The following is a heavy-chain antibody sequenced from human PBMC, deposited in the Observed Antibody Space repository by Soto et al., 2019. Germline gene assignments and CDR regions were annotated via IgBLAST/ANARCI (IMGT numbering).Heavy chain of an antibody. V-gene: IGHV1-18*01. CDR3: ARAGESLPELKLAAAGTGVANYYYYMDV. D-gene: IGHD6-13*01. CDR1: GYTFTSYG. CDR2: ISAYNGNT. J-gene: IGHJ6*03. Sequence: ASVKVSCKASGYTFTSYGISWVRQAPGQGLEWMGWISAYNGNTNYAQKLQGRVTMTTDTSTSTAYMELRSLRSDDTAVYYCARAGESLPELKLAAAGTGVANYYYYMDVWGKGTTVTVSS.